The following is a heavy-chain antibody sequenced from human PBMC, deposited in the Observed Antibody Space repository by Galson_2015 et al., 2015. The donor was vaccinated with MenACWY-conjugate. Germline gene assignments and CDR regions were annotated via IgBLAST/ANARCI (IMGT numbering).Heavy chain of an antibody. V-gene: IGHV3-11*06. D-gene: IGHD1-14*01. CDR1: GSPSGDPY. CDR3: ARFPRTPGKYPDY. Sequence: LRFSCAASGSPSGDPYMCWARQSPGKRLERVSYISTRSYTNYADPVPDRFTHARDNAKNLVYLLMDSLRAEETAVYYCARFPRTPGKYPDYWGRATPVTVSS. CDR2: ISTRSYT. J-gene: IGHJ4*02.